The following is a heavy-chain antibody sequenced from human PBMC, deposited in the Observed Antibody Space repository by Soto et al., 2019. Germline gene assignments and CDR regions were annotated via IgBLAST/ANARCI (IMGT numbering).Heavy chain of an antibody. V-gene: IGHV3-30*04. CDR3: ARGAGIIVAGTSFEY. Sequence: QVQLVESGGGVAQPGRSLRLSCAASGFTFSSHSMHWVRQAPGKGLEWVAVIAFDGSYKYYADSVKGRFTISRDNSKNTLYLHMNSLRAEDTAVSYCARGAGIIVAGTSFEYWGQGTLVTVSS. CDR2: IAFDGSYK. J-gene: IGHJ4*02. CDR1: GFTFSSHS. D-gene: IGHD6-19*01.